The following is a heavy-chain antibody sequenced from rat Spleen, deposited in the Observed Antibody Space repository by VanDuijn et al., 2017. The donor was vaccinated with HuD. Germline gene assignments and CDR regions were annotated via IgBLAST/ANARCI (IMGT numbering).Heavy chain of an antibody. CDR3: ARHSDDGSYYYPYFDY. CDR1: GFTFSDYY. D-gene: IGHD1-12*02. J-gene: IGHJ2*01. V-gene: IGHV5-29*01. CDR2: ISYDDSST. Sequence: EVQLVESDGGLVQPGRSMKLSCAASGFTFSDYYMAWVRQAPTKGLEWVATISYDDSSTYYRDSVKGRFTISRDNAKSTLYLQMDSLRSEDTATYYCARHSDDGSYYYPYFDYWGQGVMVTVSS.